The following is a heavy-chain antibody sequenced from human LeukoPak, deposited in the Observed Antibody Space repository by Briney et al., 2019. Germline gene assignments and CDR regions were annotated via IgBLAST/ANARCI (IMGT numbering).Heavy chain of an antibody. CDR1: GFTFDDYG. Sequence: PGGSLRLSCAASGFTFDDYGMSWVRQAPGKGLEWVSGINWNGGSTGYADSVKGRFTISRDNAKNSLYLQMNSLRPEDTAVYYCARASEAGTSHYYYMDVWGKGTTVTIS. CDR2: INWNGGST. J-gene: IGHJ6*03. V-gene: IGHV3-20*04. CDR3: ARASEAGTSHYYYMDV. D-gene: IGHD6-13*01.